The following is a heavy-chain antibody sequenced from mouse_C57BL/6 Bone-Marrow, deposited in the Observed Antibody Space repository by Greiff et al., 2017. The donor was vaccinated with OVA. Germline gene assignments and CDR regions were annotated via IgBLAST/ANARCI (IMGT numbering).Heavy chain of an antibody. CDR2: ISYDGSN. V-gene: IGHV3-6*01. CDR3: ASHYYGN. Sequence: EVKLQESGPGLVKPSQSLSLTCSVTGYSITSGYYWNWIRQFPGNKLEWMGYISYDGSNNYNPSLKNRISITRDTSKNQFFLKLNSVTTEDTATYYCASHYYGNWGQGTTLTVSS. J-gene: IGHJ2*01. D-gene: IGHD1-1*01. CDR1: GYSITSGYY.